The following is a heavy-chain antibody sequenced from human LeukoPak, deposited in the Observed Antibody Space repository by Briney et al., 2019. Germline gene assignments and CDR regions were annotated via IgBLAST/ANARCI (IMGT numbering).Heavy chain of an antibody. CDR3: ARDRTVVTQFDY. V-gene: IGHV3-66*01. CDR1: GFTVSSNY. Sequence: PGGSLRLSCAASGFTVSSNYMSWVRQAPGKGLEWVSVIYSGGSTYYADSVKGRFTISRDNAKNSLYLQMNSLRAEGTAVYYCARDRTVVTQFDYWGQGTLVTVSS. D-gene: IGHD2-21*02. CDR2: IYSGGST. J-gene: IGHJ4*02.